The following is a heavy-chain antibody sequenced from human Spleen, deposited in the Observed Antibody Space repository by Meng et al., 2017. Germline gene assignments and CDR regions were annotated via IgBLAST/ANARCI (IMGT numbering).Heavy chain of an antibody. CDR1: GCTIRSGDYN. CDR2: INNSGRN. V-gene: IGHV4-31*02. CDR3: ARGPTKMAHDFDY. D-gene: IGHD5-24*01. J-gene: IGHJ4*02. Sequence: QMQLEQSGSGLVKPSQTLSLTCTVSGCTIRSGDYNWSWLRQRQGKGLEWIGEINNSGRNNYNPSLESRAIISVDTSKTNLSLKLSSVTAADSAVYYCARGPTKMAHDFDYWGQGTLVTVSS.